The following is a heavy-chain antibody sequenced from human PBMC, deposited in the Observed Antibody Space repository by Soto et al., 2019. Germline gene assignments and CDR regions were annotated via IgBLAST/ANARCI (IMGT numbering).Heavy chain of an antibody. CDR2: IIPIFGTA. CDR1: GGTFSSYA. J-gene: IGHJ4*02. D-gene: IGHD3-16*02. V-gene: IGHV1-69*13. CDR3: ARVRDPFGGVIAYFDY. Sequence: GASVKVSCKASGGTFSSYAISWVRQAPGQGLEWMGGIIPIFGTANYAQKFQGRVTITADESTSTAYMELSSLRSEDTAVYYCARVRDPFGGVIAYFDYWGQGTLVTVSS.